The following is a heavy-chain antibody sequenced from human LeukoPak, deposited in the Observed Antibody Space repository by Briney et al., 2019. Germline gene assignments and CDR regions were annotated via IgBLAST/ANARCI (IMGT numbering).Heavy chain of an antibody. J-gene: IGHJ4*02. D-gene: IGHD6-19*01. V-gene: IGHV3-23*01. CDR1: GFTFNKVG. Sequence: GGSLRLSCAASGFTFNKVGMSWVRHAPGKGLEWVSTVNENGAETHYADSVKGRFTISRDNSKNSVLLQMNSLRAGDTALYYCTKGDGGWYPIDYWGQGTLVIVSS. CDR2: VNENGAET. CDR3: TKGDGGWYPIDY.